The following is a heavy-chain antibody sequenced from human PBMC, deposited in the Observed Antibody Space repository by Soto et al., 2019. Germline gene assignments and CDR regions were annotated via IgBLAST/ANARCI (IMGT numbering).Heavy chain of an antibody. Sequence: QVQLVQSRAEEKKPGASVKVSCTTSGYTFSSYAIHWVRQAPGQGLEWMGWINPGNANTKNSQKFQGRVTITSDTSASTAYMELSSLTSEDTAVYYCARVDGAYWGQGTLVTVSS. CDR3: ARVDGAY. J-gene: IGHJ4*02. CDR2: INPGNANT. V-gene: IGHV1-3*05. D-gene: IGHD2-2*03. CDR1: GYTFSSYA.